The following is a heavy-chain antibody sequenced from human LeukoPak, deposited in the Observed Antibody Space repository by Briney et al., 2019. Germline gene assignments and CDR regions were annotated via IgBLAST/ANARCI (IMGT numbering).Heavy chain of an antibody. CDR1: GGSISSGGYY. CDR3: ARVPGGVATRDYYYYGMDV. J-gene: IGHJ6*02. D-gene: IGHD5-12*01. V-gene: IGHV4-31*03. CDR2: IYYSGST. Sequence: SETLSLTCTVSGGSISSGGYYWSWIRQHPGKGLEWIGYIYYSGSTYYNPSLKSRVTISVDTSKNQFSLKLSSVTAADTAVYYCARVPGGVATRDYYYYGMDVWGQGTTVTVSS.